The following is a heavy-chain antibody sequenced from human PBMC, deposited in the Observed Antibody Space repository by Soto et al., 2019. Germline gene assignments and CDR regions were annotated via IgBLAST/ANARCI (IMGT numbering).Heavy chain of an antibody. Sequence: SETLSLTCTVSGGSISSYYWSWIRQPPGKGLEWIGYIYYSGSTNYNPSLKSRVTISVDTSKNQFSLKLSSVTAADTAVYYCARLTFTMVGGFIMSPPWFAPGGQGTLVTVSS. D-gene: IGHD3-10*01. CDR2: IYYSGST. CDR1: GGSISSYY. V-gene: IGHV4-59*01. J-gene: IGHJ5*02. CDR3: ARLTFTMVGGFIMSPPWFAP.